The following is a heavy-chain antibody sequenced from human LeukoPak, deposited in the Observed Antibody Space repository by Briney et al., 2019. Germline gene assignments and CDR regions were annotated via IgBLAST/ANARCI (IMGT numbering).Heavy chain of an antibody. CDR2: ISGSGGST. D-gene: IGHD3-22*01. CDR1: GFTFSSYA. J-gene: IGHJ4*02. Sequence: GGSLRLSCAASGFTFSSYAMSWVRQAPGKGLEWVSAISGSGGSTYYADSVKGRFTISRDNSKNTLYLQMNSLRAEDTAVYYCARGGLGTYYYDSSGYIDHWGQGTLVTVSS. V-gene: IGHV3-23*01. CDR3: ARGGLGTYYYDSSGYIDH.